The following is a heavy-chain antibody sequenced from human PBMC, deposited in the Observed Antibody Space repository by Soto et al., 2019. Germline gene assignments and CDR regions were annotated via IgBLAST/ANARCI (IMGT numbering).Heavy chain of an antibody. CDR1: GGSISSYY. V-gene: IGHV4-59*01. J-gene: IGHJ4*02. Sequence: SETLSLTCTVSGGSISSYYWSWIRQPPGKGLEWIGYIYYSGSTNYNPSLKSRVTISVDTSKNQFSLKLSSVTAADTAVYYCARVSTTMVRGVISSVFGYWGQGTLVTVSS. D-gene: IGHD3-10*01. CDR3: ARVSTTMVRGVISSVFGY. CDR2: IYYSGST.